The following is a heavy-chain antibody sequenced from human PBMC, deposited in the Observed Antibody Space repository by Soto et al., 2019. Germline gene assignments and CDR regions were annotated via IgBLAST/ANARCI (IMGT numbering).Heavy chain of an antibody. CDR3: AKATATGGGAFDI. Sequence: GWSLRLSCAASVFTFSSYDMSWFRQAPGKGLEWVSTILVGGSTHYPDSVKGRFTISRDNSKNTVFLQMNSLTAGDTAVYYCAKATATGGGAFDICGQGTVVTVSS. V-gene: IGHV3-23*01. CDR1: VFTFSSYD. D-gene: IGHD2-8*02. J-gene: IGHJ3*02. CDR2: ILVGGST.